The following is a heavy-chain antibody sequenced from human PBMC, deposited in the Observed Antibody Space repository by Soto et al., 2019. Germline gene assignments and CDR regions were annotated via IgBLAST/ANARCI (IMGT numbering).Heavy chain of an antibody. D-gene: IGHD3-9*01. CDR1: GGSISSSSYY. Sequence: TSETLSLTCTVSGGSISSSSYYWGWIRPPPGKGLEWIGSIYYSGSTYYNPSLKSRVTISVDTSKNQFSLKLSSVTAADTAVYYCARQLRYFDWSTAAFDIWGQGTMVTVSS. J-gene: IGHJ3*02. V-gene: IGHV4-39*01. CDR3: ARQLRYFDWSTAAFDI. CDR2: IYYSGST.